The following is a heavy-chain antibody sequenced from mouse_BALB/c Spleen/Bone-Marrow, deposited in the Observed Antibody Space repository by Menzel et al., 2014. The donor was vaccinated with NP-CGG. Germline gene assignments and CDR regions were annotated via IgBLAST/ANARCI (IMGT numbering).Heavy chain of an antibody. J-gene: IGHJ2*01. CDR2: ISYSGNA. V-gene: IGHV3-8*02. CDR1: GDSITSSY. CDR3: ARGNGYHFDY. Sequence: EVKLEESGPSLVKPSQTLSLTCSVTGDSITSSYWNWIRKFPGNKLEYIGYISYSGNAYYNPSLKSRISLTRDTSKNXYYLQLNSVTTEDTATYFCARGNGYHFDYWGQGTTLTVSS. D-gene: IGHD1-2*01.